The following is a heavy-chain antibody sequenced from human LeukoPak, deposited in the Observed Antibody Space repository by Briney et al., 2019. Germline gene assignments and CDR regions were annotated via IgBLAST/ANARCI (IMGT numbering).Heavy chain of an antibody. J-gene: IGHJ3*02. D-gene: IGHD4-17*01. CDR3: ARQGLTVNMDGAFDI. CDR1: GGSISSSSYY. V-gene: IGHV4-39*01. Sequence: KPSETLSLTCTVSGGSISSSSYYWGWIRQPPGKGLEWTGNIYYSGSTYYNPSLKRRVTISVDTSKHQFSLKLSSVTAADTAVYYCARQGLTVNMDGAFDIWGQGTMVTVSS. CDR2: IYYSGST.